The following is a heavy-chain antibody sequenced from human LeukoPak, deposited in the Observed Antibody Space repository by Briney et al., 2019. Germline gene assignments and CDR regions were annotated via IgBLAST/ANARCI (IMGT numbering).Heavy chain of an antibody. CDR1: GITLSNYG. J-gene: IGHJ4*02. CDR3: AKRGVVVRVILVGFHKEAYYFDS. Sequence: GGSLRLSCAVSGITLSNYGMSWVRQAPGRGLEWVAGISGSGGSTNYADSVKGRFTISRDNPKNTLYLQMNSLRAEDTAVYFCAKRGVVVRVILVGFHKEAYYFDSWGQGALVTVSS. CDR2: ISGSGGST. V-gene: IGHV3-23*01. D-gene: IGHD3-10*01.